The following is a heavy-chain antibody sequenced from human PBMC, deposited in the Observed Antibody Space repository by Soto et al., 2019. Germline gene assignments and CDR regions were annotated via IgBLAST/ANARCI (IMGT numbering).Heavy chain of an antibody. CDR1: GFTLSDYY. V-gene: IGHV3-11*03. CDR3: ARVYDILTSAWLDP. D-gene: IGHD3-9*01. Sequence: GGSLRLSCAASGFTLSDYYMTWIRQAPGEGLEWISYISTNSRYTKYADSVKDRFTISRDDAKNSLYLQMNSLRVEDTAVYYCARVYDILTSAWLDPWGQGTLVTVSS. CDR2: ISTNSRYT. J-gene: IGHJ5*02.